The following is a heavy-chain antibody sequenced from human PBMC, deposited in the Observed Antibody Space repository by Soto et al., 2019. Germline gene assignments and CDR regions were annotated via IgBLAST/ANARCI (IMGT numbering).Heavy chain of an antibody. D-gene: IGHD4-4*01. Sequence: GGSLRLSCAASGFTFSSYAMSWVRQAPGKGLEWVSAISGSGGSTYYADSVKGRFTISRDNSKNTLYRQMNSLRAEDTAVYYCAKDMIAVTTYYYYYYMDVWGKGTTVTVSS. CDR1: GFTFSSYA. CDR3: AKDMIAVTTYYYYYYMDV. CDR2: ISGSGGST. V-gene: IGHV3-23*01. J-gene: IGHJ6*03.